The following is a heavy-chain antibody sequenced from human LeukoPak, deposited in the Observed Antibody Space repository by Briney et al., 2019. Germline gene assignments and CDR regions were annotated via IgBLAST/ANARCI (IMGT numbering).Heavy chain of an antibody. CDR3: ARDEPVEDWFDS. CDR1: GGSISSYY. J-gene: IGHJ5*01. V-gene: IGHV4-4*07. Sequence: SETLSLTCTVSGGSISSYYWSWIRQPAGKGLEWIGRIYTSGSTNYNPSLKSRVTMSVDTFKNQFSLKLSSVTAADTAVYYCARDEPVEDWFDSWGQGTLVTVSS. CDR2: IYTSGST.